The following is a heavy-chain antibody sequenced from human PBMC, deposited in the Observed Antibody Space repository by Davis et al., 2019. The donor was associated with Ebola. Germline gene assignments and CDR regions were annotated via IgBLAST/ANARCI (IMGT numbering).Heavy chain of an antibody. CDR1: GFTFSSYA. V-gene: IGHV3-23*01. D-gene: IGHD2-21*01. CDR2: ISGSGGST. J-gene: IGHJ4*02. Sequence: GKSLKISCAASGFTFSSYAMSWVRQAPGKGLEWVSAISGSGGSTYYADSVKGRFTISRDNSKNTLYLQMNSLRAEDTAVYYCARGPRWGGEVYNDYWGQGTLVTVSS. CDR3: ARGPRWGGEVYNDY.